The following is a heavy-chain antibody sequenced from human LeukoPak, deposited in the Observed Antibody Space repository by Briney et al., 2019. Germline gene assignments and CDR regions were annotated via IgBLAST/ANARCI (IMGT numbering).Heavy chain of an antibody. CDR2: ISGSGGST. J-gene: IGHJ4*02. V-gene: IGHV3-23*01. CDR1: GFTFSSYA. Sequence: GGTLRLSCAASGFTFSSYAMSWVRQAPGKGLEWVSAISGSGGSTYYADSVKGRFTISRDNSKNTLYLQMNSLRAEDTAVYYCAKLGGYSYGYHDYWGQGTLVTVSS. D-gene: IGHD5-18*01. CDR3: AKLGGYSYGYHDY.